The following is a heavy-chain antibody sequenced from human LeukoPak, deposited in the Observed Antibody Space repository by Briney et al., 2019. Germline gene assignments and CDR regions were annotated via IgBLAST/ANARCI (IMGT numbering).Heavy chain of an antibody. CDR2: IYYSGST. Sequence: SETLSLTCTVSGGSVSSGSYYWSWIRQPPGKGLEWIRCIYYSGSTNYNPSLKSRVTISVDTSKNQFSLKLSSVTAADTAVYYCARDRNRLYGMDVWGKGTTVTVSS. D-gene: IGHD1-14*01. CDR1: GGSVSSGSYY. V-gene: IGHV4-61*01. J-gene: IGHJ6*04. CDR3: ARDRNRLYGMDV.